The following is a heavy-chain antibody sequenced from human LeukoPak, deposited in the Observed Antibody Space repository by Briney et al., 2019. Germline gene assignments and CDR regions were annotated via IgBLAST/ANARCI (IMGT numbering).Heavy chain of an antibody. V-gene: IGHV3-23*01. D-gene: IGHD1-26*01. Sequence: GGSLRLSCVASGFTFSTYAMSWVRRAPGKGLEWVSAVGGSGGSTYYADSVKGRFTISRDNSKNTLYLQMNSLRAEDTAVYYCAKGVVGATLPFDYWGQGTLVTVSS. CDR1: GFTFSTYA. CDR3: AKGVVGATLPFDY. CDR2: VGGSGGST. J-gene: IGHJ4*02.